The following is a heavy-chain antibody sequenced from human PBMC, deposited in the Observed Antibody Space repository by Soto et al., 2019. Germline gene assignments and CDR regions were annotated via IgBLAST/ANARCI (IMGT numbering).Heavy chain of an antibody. CDR3: ARKARRAETLAARGGWFDH. V-gene: IGHV4-34*01. J-gene: IGHJ5*02. Sequence: PSETLSLTCAVYGGSFSGYYWSWIRQPPGKGLEWIGEINHSGSTNYNPSLKSRVTTSVDTSKNQFSLKLSSVTAADTAVYYCARKARRAETLAARGGWFDHWGQGTLVTVSS. CDR2: INHSGST. D-gene: IGHD6-6*01. CDR1: GGSFSGYY.